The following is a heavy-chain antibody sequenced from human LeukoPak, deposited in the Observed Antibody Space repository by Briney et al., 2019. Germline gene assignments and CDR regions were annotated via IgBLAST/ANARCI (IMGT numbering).Heavy chain of an antibody. J-gene: IGHJ4*02. Sequence: ASVKVSCKASGYIFTDYYMHWVRQAPGQGLEWMGWINPNSGATKYAQKFQGRVTMTRDISTITAYMDLSRLTSDDTAVYYCARLRATSWPTYYFDYWGQGTLVTVSS. CDR2: INPNSGAT. D-gene: IGHD2-2*01. CDR1: GYIFTDYY. CDR3: ARLRATSWPTYYFDY. V-gene: IGHV1-2*02.